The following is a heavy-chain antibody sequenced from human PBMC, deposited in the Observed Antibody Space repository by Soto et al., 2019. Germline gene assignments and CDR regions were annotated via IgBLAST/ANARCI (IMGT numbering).Heavy chain of an antibody. Sequence: GGSLRLSCAASGFTFSSYAMSWVRQAPGKGLEWVSAISGCGGSTYYADSVKGRFTISRDNSKNTLYLQMNSLRAEDTAVYYCAKDSKAVTYFDYWGQGTMVTVSS. D-gene: IGHD3-16*02. V-gene: IGHV3-23*01. J-gene: IGHJ4*02. CDR3: AKDSKAVTYFDY. CDR2: ISGCGGST. CDR1: GFTFSSYA.